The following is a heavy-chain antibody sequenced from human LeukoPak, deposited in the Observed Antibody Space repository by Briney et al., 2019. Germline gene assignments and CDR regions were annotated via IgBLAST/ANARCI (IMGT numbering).Heavy chain of an antibody. CDR1: GGSFSVYY. Sequence: SETLSLTCAVYGGSFSVYYWSWIRQPPGKGLEWIGEINHSGSTNYNPSLKSRVTISVDTSKNQFSLKLSSVTAADTAVYYCARAGGITGTTFSDYWGQGTLVTVSS. D-gene: IGHD1-7*01. J-gene: IGHJ4*02. V-gene: IGHV4-34*01. CDR3: ARAGGITGTTFSDY. CDR2: INHSGST.